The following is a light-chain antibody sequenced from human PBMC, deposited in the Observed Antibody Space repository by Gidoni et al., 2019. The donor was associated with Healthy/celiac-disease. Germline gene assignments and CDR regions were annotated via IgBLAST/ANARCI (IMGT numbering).Light chain of an antibody. V-gene: IGKV3-15*01. Sequence: EIMMTQSTATLSVSPGERATLSCRASQSVGSNLAWYQQKPGQAPRLLIYGASTRATGIPARFSGSGSGTEFTLTISSLQSEDFAVYYCQQYNNWPRTFGQGTKVEIK. CDR3: QQYNNWPRT. CDR2: GAS. J-gene: IGKJ1*01. CDR1: QSVGSN.